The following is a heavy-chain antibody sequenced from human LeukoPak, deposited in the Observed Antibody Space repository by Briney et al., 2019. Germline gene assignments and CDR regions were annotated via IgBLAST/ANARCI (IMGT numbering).Heavy chain of an antibody. CDR3: AKGSIAVAGYAAFDY. J-gene: IGHJ4*02. CDR1: GFTFSSSA. D-gene: IGHD6-19*01. V-gene: IGHV3-23*01. CDR2: ISGSGGST. Sequence: GGSLRFSYEASGFTFSSSARSWVRRAPGRGRGWVSAISGSGGSTYYADSVKGRFTISRDNSKNTLYLQMNSLRAEDTAVYYCAKGSIAVAGYAAFDYWGQGTLVTVSS.